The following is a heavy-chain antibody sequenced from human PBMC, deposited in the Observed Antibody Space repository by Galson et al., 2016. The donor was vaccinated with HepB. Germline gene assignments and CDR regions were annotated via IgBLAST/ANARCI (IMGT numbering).Heavy chain of an antibody. V-gene: IGHV1-18*01. CDR2: ISGYNGDT. J-gene: IGHJ3*01. CDR1: GDTMVVHD. CDR3: ARGRVGAVIKEPFDV. D-gene: IGHD3-3*01. Sequence: SVKVSCKASGDTMVVHDFIWVRQAPGQGPECMGGISGYNGDTNYAQRFQGRVTMTIDTPTATANMELTNLKPDDTAVYYCARGRVGAVIKEPFDVWGQGTPVIVSS.